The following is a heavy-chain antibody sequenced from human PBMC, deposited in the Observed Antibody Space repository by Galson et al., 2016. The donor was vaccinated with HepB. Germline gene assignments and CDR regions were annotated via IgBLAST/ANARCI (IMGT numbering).Heavy chain of an antibody. CDR1: GFTFEDYA. CDR2: ISWNSGTI. D-gene: IGHD6-19*01. J-gene: IGHJ4*02. V-gene: IGHV3-9*01. CDR3: ARDFVGPLAVAGPSL. Sequence: SLRLPCAVSGFTFEDYAMHWVRQAPGKGLEWVSGISWNSGTIGYADSVEGRFTLSRDNARNSLYLQMNSLKVEDTALYFCARDFVGPLAVAGPSLWGQGTLVTVSS.